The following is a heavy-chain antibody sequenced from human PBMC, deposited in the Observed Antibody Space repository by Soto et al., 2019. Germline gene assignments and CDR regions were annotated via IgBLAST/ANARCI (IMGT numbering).Heavy chain of an antibody. CDR3: AKDRTAGTAMVHLFAC. Sequence: QVQLVESGGGVVQPGRSLRLSCAASGFTFSNYGMHWVRQAPGKGLEWVAVISDDGSNKYYADSVKGRFTISRDNSKNXLYVQMNSLRAEDTAVYYCAKDRTAGTAMVHLFACWGQGTLVTVSS. J-gene: IGHJ4*02. V-gene: IGHV3-30*18. CDR1: GFTFSNYG. D-gene: IGHD5-18*01. CDR2: ISDDGSNK.